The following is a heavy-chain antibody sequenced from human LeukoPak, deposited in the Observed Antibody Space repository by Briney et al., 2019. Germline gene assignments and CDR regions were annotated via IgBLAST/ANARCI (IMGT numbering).Heavy chain of an antibody. V-gene: IGHV3-21*01. CDR3: ARDKIVGATHFDY. CDR1: RFTFSSYS. J-gene: IGHJ4*02. D-gene: IGHD1-26*01. CDR2: ISSSGSYI. Sequence: GGSLRLSCAASRFTFSSYSMNWVRQAPGKGLEWVSSISSSGSYIYYADSVKGRFTISRDNAKNSLYLQMNSLRAEDTAVYYCARDKIVGATHFDYWGQGTLVTVSS.